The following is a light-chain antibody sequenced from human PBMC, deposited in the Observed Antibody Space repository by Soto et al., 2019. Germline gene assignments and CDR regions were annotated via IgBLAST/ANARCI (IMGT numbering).Light chain of an antibody. J-gene: IGLJ2*01. CDR2: EVS. V-gene: IGLV2-14*01. Sequence: QSALTQPASVSGSPGQSITISCTGTSSDIGAYDYISWYQQYPGKAPKLMLYEVSNRPSGVSHRFSGSRSGNTASLTISGLQAQDEADYYCSAYTTRRTLVFGGGTKVTVL. CDR3: SAYTTRRTLV. CDR1: SSDIGAYDY.